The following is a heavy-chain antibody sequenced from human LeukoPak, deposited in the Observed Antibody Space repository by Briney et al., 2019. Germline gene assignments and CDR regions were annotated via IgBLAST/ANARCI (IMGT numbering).Heavy chain of an antibody. CDR1: GFTFSSYE. V-gene: IGHV4-39*01. Sequence: PGGSLRLSCAASGFTFSSYEMNWVRQPPGKGLEWIGSIYYSGSTYYNPSLKSRVTISVDTSKNQFSLKLSSVTAADTAVYYCARRNLIVVVPAAVDYWGQGTLVTVSS. D-gene: IGHD2-2*01. J-gene: IGHJ4*02. CDR3: ARRNLIVVVPAAVDY. CDR2: IYYSGST.